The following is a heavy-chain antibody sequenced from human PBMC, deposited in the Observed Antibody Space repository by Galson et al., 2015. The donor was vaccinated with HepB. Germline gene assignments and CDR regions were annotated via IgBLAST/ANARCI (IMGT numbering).Heavy chain of an antibody. D-gene: IGHD3-10*01. CDR1: GFTFEDYA. CDR2: ISWNSDFT. J-gene: IGHJ6*02. CDR3: AQDLTYYYGSGSYFVGMDV. V-gene: IGHV3-9*01. Sequence: SLRLSCAVSGFTFEDYAMHWVRQVPGKGLEWVSGISWNSDFTGYADSVRGRFTISRDNTKYSLYLQMNSVRSEDTALYYCAQDLTYYYGSGSYFVGMDVWGQGTTVTVSS.